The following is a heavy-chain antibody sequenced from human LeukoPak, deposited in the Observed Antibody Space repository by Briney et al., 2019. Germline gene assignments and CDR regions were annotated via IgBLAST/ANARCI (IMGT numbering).Heavy chain of an antibody. D-gene: IGHD6-19*01. J-gene: IGHJ1*01. CDR1: GFTFSSYS. CDR2: ISSSGSGNI. Sequence: GGSLRLSCAASGFTFSSYSMIWVRQAPGKGLEWVSCISSSGSGNIYYSDSVKGRFTLSRDSAKNSLYLQMNSLRVEDTAFYYCARRPGTAVAPLQHWGQGTLVSVSS. CDR3: ARRPGTAVAPLQH. V-gene: IGHV3-21*01.